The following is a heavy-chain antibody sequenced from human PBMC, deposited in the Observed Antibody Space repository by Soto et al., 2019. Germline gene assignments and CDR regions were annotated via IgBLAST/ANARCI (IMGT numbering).Heavy chain of an antibody. CDR1: GFTFSSHE. J-gene: IGHJ1*01. D-gene: IGHD2-8*01. Sequence: GGSLRLSCEATGFTFSSHEMNWIRQTPGKRLEWIAKISGSGSTINYADSVKGRFTISRDNVQRTLHLQMDSLRVEDTGVYYCARAGVYWGRGTLVTVSS. CDR2: ISGSGSTI. CDR3: ARAGVY. V-gene: IGHV3-48*03.